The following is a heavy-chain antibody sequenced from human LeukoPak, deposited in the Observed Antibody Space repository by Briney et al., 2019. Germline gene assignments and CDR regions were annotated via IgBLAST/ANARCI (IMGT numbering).Heavy chain of an antibody. V-gene: IGHV3-15*01. CDR3: TTDFGTVNTWDYD. Sequence: PGGSLRLSCAASGFAFNNAWMSWVRQAPGKGLEWVGRIKSKTDGGTTDYAAPVKGRFTFSRDDSKNTLYVQMNSLKIEDTAVYYCTTDFGTVNTWDYDWGQGTLVTVSS. CDR2: IKSKTDGGTT. J-gene: IGHJ4*02. CDR1: GFAFNNAW. D-gene: IGHD4-11*01.